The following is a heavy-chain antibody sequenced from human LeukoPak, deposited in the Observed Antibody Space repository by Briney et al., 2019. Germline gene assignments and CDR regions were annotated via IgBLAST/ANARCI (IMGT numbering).Heavy chain of an antibody. CDR3: ARLQPPYYYDSSGYGGFDY. D-gene: IGHD3-22*01. V-gene: IGHV5-51*01. J-gene: IGHJ4*02. CDR1: GHSFTTYW. CDR2: IYPGDSDT. Sequence: GVSLQISSQISGHSFTTYWIGWVRPMPGKGLDWMGIIYPGDSDTRYSPSFQGQVTISADKSISTAYLQWSRLKASDTAMYYCARLQPPYYYDSSGYGGFDYWGQGTLVTVSS.